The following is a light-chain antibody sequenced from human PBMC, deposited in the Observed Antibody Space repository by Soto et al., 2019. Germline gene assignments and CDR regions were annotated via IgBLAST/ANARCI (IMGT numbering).Light chain of an antibody. Sequence: QSVLTQPPSVSAAPGQKVTISCSGRSSNIGNNFVSWFQQLPGTAPKLLIYDKDKRPSGIPDRFSGSKSGTSATLAITGLQTGDEADYYCGTWDSSLRGWVFGGGTQLTVL. CDR3: GTWDSSLRGWV. CDR1: SSNIGNNF. J-gene: IGLJ3*02. V-gene: IGLV1-51*01. CDR2: DKD.